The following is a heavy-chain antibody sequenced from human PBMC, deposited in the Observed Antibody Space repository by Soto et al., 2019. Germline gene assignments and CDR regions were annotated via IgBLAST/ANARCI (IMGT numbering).Heavy chain of an antibody. CDR2: ISGSGSST. Sequence: EVPLLESGGGLVQPGGSLRLSCAASGFTFSSYAMSWVRQAPGKGLEWVSAISGSGSSTYYADSVKGRFTIPRDNSKNPLYLQMNSLRAEDTAVYYCAKPPGVTTAGDYWGQGTLVTVSS. J-gene: IGHJ4*02. V-gene: IGHV3-23*01. D-gene: IGHD4-4*01. CDR3: AKPPGVTTAGDY. CDR1: GFTFSSYA.